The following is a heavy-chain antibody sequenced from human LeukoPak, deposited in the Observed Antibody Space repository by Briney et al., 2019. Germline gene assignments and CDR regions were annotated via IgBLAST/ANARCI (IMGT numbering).Heavy chain of an antibody. Sequence: PGGSLRLSCAASGFTFSGSAMHWVRQASGKGLEWVGRIRSKANSYATAYAASVKGRFTISRDDSKKTAYLQMNSLKTEDTAVYYCTRHRGYSSGWYYFDYWGQGTLVTVSS. CDR1: GFTFSGSA. J-gene: IGHJ4*02. D-gene: IGHD6-19*01. V-gene: IGHV3-73*01. CDR2: IRSKANSYAT. CDR3: TRHRGYSSGWYYFDY.